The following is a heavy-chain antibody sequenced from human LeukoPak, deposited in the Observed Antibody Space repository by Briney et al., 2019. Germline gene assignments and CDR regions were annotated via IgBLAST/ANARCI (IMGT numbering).Heavy chain of an antibody. CDR3: ARAGYSGYDSLVYNWFDP. V-gene: IGHV4-30-4*08. CDR2: IYYSGST. J-gene: IGHJ5*02. Sequence: PSQTLSLTCTVSGGSISSGDYYWSWIRQPPGKGLEWIGYIYYSGSTYYNPSLKSRVTMSVDTSKNQFSLKLSSVTAADTAVYYCARAGYSGYDSLVYNWFDPWGQGTLVTVSS. D-gene: IGHD5-12*01. CDR1: GGSISSGDYY.